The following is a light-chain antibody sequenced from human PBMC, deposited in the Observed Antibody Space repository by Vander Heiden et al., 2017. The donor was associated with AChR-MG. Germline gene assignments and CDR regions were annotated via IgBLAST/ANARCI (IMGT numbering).Light chain of an antibody. Sequence: DIVMTQSPLSLPVTPGEPASISCRSSQSLLHSNGYNYLDRYLQKPGQSPQLLIYLGSNRASGVPDRFSGSGSGTDFTLKISRVEAEDVGVYYCRQALQTPRTFGQGTKVEIK. V-gene: IGKV2-28*01. CDR1: QSLLHSNGYNY. CDR3: RQALQTPRT. CDR2: LGS. J-gene: IGKJ1*01.